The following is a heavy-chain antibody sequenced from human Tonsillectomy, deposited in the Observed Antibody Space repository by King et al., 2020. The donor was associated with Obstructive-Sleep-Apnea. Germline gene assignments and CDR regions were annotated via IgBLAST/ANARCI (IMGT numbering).Heavy chain of an antibody. CDR3: VRDSSSWDYFDS. Sequence: VQLVESGGGLVKPGGSLRLSCAASGFTFSAYSMNWVRQVPGKGLEWVSSISSTTTYIYYADSVKGRFTISRDNATTSLYLQMNSLRAEDTAIYYCVRDSSSWDYFDSWGQGTLVTVSS. CDR2: ISSTTTYI. J-gene: IGHJ4*02. D-gene: IGHD6-13*01. CDR1: GFTFSAYS. V-gene: IGHV3-21*01.